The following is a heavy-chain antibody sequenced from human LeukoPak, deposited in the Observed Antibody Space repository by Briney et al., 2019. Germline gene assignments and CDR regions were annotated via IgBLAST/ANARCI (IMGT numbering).Heavy chain of an antibody. CDR1: GGSVSSGSYY. Sequence: SETLSLTCTVSGGSVSSGSYYWSWIRQPPGKGLEWIGYIYYSGSTNYNPSLKSRVTISVDTSKNQFSLKLSSVTAADTAVYYCARAIWVSGSWYGDAFDIWGQGTMVTVSS. J-gene: IGHJ3*02. CDR3: ARAIWVSGSWYGDAFDI. CDR2: IYYSGST. V-gene: IGHV4-61*01. D-gene: IGHD6-13*01.